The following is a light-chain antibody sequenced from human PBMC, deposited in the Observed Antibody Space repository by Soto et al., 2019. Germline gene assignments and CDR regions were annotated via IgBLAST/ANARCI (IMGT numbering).Light chain of an antibody. J-gene: IGLJ1*01. CDR1: SSDVGGYNY. Sequence: QSVLAQPASVSGYPGQSITISCTGRSSDVGGYNYVSWYQQHPGKAPKFMIYEVSRRPSGVSNRFSGSKSGNTASLTISGLQAEDEADYYCSSYTSSSTPGVFGTGTKVTVL. V-gene: IGLV2-14*01. CDR2: EVS. CDR3: SSYTSSSTPGV.